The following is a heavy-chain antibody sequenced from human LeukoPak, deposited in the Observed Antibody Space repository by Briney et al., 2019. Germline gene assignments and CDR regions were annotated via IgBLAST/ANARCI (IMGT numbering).Heavy chain of an antibody. CDR3: ARSLYSSSWYEGYFDY. CDR2: ISGSGGST. V-gene: IGHV3-23*01. D-gene: IGHD6-13*01. J-gene: IGHJ4*02. Sequence: GGSLRLSCAASGFTFSSYAMSWVRQAPGKGLEWVSAISGSGGSTYYADSVKGRFTISRDNAKNSLYLQMNSLRAEDTAVYYCARSLYSSSWYEGYFDYWGQGTLVTVSS. CDR1: GFTFSSYA.